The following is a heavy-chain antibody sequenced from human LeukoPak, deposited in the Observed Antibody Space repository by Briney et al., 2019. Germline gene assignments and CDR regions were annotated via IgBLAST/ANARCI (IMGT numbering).Heavy chain of an antibody. CDR3: ARVGPYSSSWYVAFDI. CDR2: IYTSGST. J-gene: IGHJ3*02. D-gene: IGHD6-13*01. CDR1: GGSISSYY. V-gene: IGHV4-4*07. Sequence: PSETLSLTCTVSGGSISSYYWSWIRQPAGKGLEWIGRIYTSGSTNYNPSLKSRVTMSVDTSKNQFSLKLSSVTAADTAVYYCARVGPYSSSWYVAFDIWGQGTMVTVSS.